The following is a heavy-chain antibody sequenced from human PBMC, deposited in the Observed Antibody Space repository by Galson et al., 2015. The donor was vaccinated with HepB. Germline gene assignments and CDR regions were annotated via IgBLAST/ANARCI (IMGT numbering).Heavy chain of an antibody. Sequence: SLRLSCAASGFTFRNYAMHWVRQAPGKGLEYVAAISSDGGSPYYANSVKGRFTISRDNSKNTLYLQMSRLRAEDMAVYYCARVTNWGLFDYWGQGTLVTVSS. CDR1: GFTFRNYA. CDR2: ISSDGGSP. D-gene: IGHD7-27*01. J-gene: IGHJ4*02. CDR3: ARVTNWGLFDY. V-gene: IGHV3-64*01.